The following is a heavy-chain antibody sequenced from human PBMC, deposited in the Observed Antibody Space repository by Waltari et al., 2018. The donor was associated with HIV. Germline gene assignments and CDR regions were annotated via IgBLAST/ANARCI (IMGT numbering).Heavy chain of an antibody. CDR3: AVEVWGDYAHFDY. Sequence: EVQLVESGGGLVQPGGSLRLSCAASGFTVSSNYMSWVRQAPGKGLEWVSVIYSGGSTYYADSVKGRFTISRDNSKNTLYLQMNSLRAEDTAVYYCAVEVWGDYAHFDYWGQGTLVTVSS. CDR2: IYSGGST. V-gene: IGHV3-66*02. J-gene: IGHJ4*02. D-gene: IGHD4-17*01. CDR1: GFTVSSNY.